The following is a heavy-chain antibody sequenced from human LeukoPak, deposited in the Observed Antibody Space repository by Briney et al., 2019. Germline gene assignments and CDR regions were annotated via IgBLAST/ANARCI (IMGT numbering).Heavy chain of an antibody. J-gene: IGHJ5*02. CDR2: IYYSGST. CDR3: ARRRSYGNNWFDP. CDR1: GGSISSYY. D-gene: IGHD5-18*01. Sequence: SETLSLTCTVSGGSISSYYWSWLRQPPGKGLEWIGYIYYSGSTNYNPSLKSRVTISVDTSKNQFSLKLSSVTAADTAVYYCARRRSYGNNWFDPWGQGTLVTVSS. V-gene: IGHV4-59*08.